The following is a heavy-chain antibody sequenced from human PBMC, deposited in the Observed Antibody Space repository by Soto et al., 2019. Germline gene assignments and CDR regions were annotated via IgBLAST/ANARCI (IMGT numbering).Heavy chain of an antibody. CDR3: ARASLYSSSWYSPFDY. D-gene: IGHD6-13*01. CDR1: GFTFSSYA. CDR2: ISYDGSNK. Sequence: GESLKISCAASGFTFSSYAMHWVRQAPGKGLEWVAVISYDGSNKYYADSVKGRFTISRDNSKNTLYLQMNSLRAEDTAVYYCARASLYSSSWYSPFDYWGQGTLVTVSS. V-gene: IGHV3-30-3*01. J-gene: IGHJ4*02.